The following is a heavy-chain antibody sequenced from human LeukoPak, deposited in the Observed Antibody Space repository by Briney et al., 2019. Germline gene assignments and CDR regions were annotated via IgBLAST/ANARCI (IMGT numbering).Heavy chain of an antibody. CDR1: GFTLSSYA. Sequence: GGSLRLSCAASGFTLSSYAMHWVRQAPGKGLEWVAVISYDGSNKYCADSVKGRFTISRDNSKNTLYLQMNSLRAEDTAVYYCARFPKPYCSSTSCYSLWGQGTLVTVSS. J-gene: IGHJ4*02. CDR2: ISYDGSNK. CDR3: ARFPKPYCSSTSCYSL. V-gene: IGHV3-30*01. D-gene: IGHD2-2*01.